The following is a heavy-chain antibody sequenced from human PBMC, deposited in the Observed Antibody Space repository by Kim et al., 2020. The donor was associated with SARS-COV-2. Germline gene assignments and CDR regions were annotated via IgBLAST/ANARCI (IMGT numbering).Heavy chain of an antibody. CDR3: ARWPDNWNDGGVDY. D-gene: IGHD1-20*01. J-gene: IGHJ4*02. CDR1: GFTFSSYE. V-gene: IGHV3-48*03. Sequence: GGSLRLSCAASGFTFSSYEMNWVRQAPGKGLEWVSYISSSGSTIYYADSVKGRFTISRDNAKNSLYLQMNSLRAEDTAVYYCARWPDNWNDGGVDYWGQGTLVTVSS. CDR2: ISSSGSTI.